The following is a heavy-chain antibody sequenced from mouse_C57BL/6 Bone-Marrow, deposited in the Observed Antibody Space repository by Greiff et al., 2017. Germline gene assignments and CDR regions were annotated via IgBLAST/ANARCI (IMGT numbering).Heavy chain of an antibody. CDR2: IWSGGST. Sequence: QVHVKQSGPGLVQPSQSLSITCTVSGFSLTSYGVHWVRQSPGKGLEWLGVIWSGGSTDYNAAFISRLSISKNNSKSQVFFKMNSLQADDTAIYYCASPTIVTSYYAMDNWGRGTSVTVSS. CDR3: ASPTIVTSYYAMDN. CDR1: GFSLTSYG. J-gene: IGHJ4*01. V-gene: IGHV2-2*01. D-gene: IGHD2-5*01.